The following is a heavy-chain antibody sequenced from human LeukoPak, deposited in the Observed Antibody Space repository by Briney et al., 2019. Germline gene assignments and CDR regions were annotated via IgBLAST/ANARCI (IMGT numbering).Heavy chain of an antibody. CDR3: ARAIVGTTCFDY. Sequence: SVKVSCKASGGTFGSYAISWVRQAPGQGLEWMGRIIPIFGTANYAQKFQGRVTITTDESTSTAYMELSSLRSEDTAVYYCARAIVGTTCFDYWGQGTLVTVSS. V-gene: IGHV1-69*05. D-gene: IGHD1-26*01. J-gene: IGHJ4*02. CDR2: IIPIFGTA. CDR1: GGTFGSYA.